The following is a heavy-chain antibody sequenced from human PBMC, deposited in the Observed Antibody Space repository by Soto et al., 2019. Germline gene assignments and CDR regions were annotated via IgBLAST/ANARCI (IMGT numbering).Heavy chain of an antibody. J-gene: IGHJ4*02. CDR1: GFTFSTYA. V-gene: IGHV3-23*01. D-gene: IGHD1-26*01. Sequence: GGSLRLSCAASGFTFSTYAMSWVRQAPGKGLEWVSGISGSGGSTYYADSVKGRFTISRDNSKNTLCLQMNSLRGEDTAVYYCEKESGPLFGSSHFDYWGQGTLVTVSS. CDR2: ISGSGGST. CDR3: EKESGPLFGSSHFDY.